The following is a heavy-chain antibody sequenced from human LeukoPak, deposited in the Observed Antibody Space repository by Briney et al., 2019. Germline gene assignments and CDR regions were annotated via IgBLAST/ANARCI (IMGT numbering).Heavy chain of an antibody. CDR2: IYYSGST. CDR1: GGSFTGYY. V-gene: IGHV4-34*01. Sequence: SETLSLTCAVYGGSFTGYYWSWIRQPPGKGLEWIGSIYYSGSTYYNPSLKSRVTISVDTSKNQFSLKLSSVTAADTAVYYCARTSGPYYYDSSGPPPAQGFDYWGQGTLVTVSS. CDR3: ARTSGPYYYDSSGPPPAQGFDY. J-gene: IGHJ4*02. D-gene: IGHD3-22*01.